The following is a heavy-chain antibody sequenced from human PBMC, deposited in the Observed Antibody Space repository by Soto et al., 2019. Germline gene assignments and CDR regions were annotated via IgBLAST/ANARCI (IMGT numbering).Heavy chain of an antibody. CDR1: GLTISGKKY. V-gene: IGHV3-53*01. CDR2: LYDVDGS. J-gene: IGHJ3*01. CDR3: ATWHEREHAYDV. Sequence: DVQLVESGGGLIQPGESLRLSCAAFGLTISGKKYVAWGRQAPGKGLEWVSGLYDVDGSFYADSVRGRFTTSSDSSKTTVYLQMNDLRPDDTAVYYCATWHEREHAYDVWGQGTTVTVSS. D-gene: IGHD1-1*01.